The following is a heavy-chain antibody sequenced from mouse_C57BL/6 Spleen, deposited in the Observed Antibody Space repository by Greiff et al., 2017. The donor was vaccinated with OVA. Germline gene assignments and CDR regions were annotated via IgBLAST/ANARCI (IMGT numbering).Heavy chain of an antibody. CDR1: GYTFTSYW. Sequence: QVQLQQPGAELVMPGASVKLSCKASGYTFTSYWMHWVKQRPGQGLEWIGEIDPSDSYTNYNQKFKGKSTLTVDKSSSTAYMQLSSLTSEDSAVYYWARGVLSYAMDYWGQGTSVTVSS. CDR3: ARGVLSYAMDY. D-gene: IGHD1-1*02. CDR2: IDPSDSYT. V-gene: IGHV1-69*01. J-gene: IGHJ4*01.